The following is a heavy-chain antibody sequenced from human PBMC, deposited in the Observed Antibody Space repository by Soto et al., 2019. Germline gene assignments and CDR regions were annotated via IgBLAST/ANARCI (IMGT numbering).Heavy chain of an antibody. V-gene: IGHV1-69*12. CDR3: ARIGLSGSYDWGGR. D-gene: IGHD1-26*01. J-gene: IGHJ4*02. CDR2: IIPIFGTA. CDR1: GGTLSSYA. Sequence: QVQLVQSGAEVKKPGSSVKVSCKASGGTLSSYAISWVRQAPGQGLEWMGGIIPIFGTANYAQKFQSRVTITADDSTNTVHMELSSLRSEDTGVYYCARIGLSGSYDWGGRWGQATLVTVSS.